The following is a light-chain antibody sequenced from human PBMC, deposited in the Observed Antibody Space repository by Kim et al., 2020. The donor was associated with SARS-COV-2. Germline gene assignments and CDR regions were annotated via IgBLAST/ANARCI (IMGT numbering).Light chain of an antibody. CDR2: GAS. CDR1: QSVSSSY. Sequence: EIVLTQSPGILSLSPGERATLSCRASQSVSSSYLAWYQQKPGQAPRLLIYGASSRATGIPDRFSGSGSGTDFTLTISRLEPEDFAVYYCQQYGSSPQGLTFGGGTKVDIK. V-gene: IGKV3-20*01. CDR3: QQYGSSPQGLT. J-gene: IGKJ4*01.